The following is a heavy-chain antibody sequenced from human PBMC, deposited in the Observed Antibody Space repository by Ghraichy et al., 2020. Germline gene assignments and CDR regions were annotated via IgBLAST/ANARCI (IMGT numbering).Heavy chain of an antibody. CDR2: IYYSGST. J-gene: IGHJ6*02. D-gene: IGHD3-9*01. CDR1: GGSISSYY. CDR3: ARSQVPGFDWLFKIYYYYGMDV. V-gene: IGHV4-59*01. Sequence: SETLSLTCTVSGGSISSYYWSWIRQPPGKGLEWIGYIYYSGSTNYNPSLKSRVTISVDTSKNQFSLKLSSVTAADTAVYYCARSQVPGFDWLFKIYYYYGMDVWGQGTTVTVSS.